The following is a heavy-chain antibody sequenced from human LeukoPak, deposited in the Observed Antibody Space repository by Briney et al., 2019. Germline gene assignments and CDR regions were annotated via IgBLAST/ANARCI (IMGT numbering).Heavy chain of an antibody. CDR2: IYYSGST. V-gene: IGHV4-59*01. CDR1: GGSISSYY. Sequence: SETLSLTCTVSGGSISSYYWSWIRQPPGKGLEWIGYIYYSGSTNYNPSLKSRVTISVDTSKNQFSLKLSSVTAADTAVYYCARGLGYYGTKACDYWGQGTLVTVSS. CDR3: ARGLGYYGTKACDY. J-gene: IGHJ4*02. D-gene: IGHD3-22*01.